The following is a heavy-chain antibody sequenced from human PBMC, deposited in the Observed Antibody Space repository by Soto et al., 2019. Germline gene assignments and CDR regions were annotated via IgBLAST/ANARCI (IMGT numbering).Heavy chain of an antibody. CDR1: GFTFSSYG. CDR2: IWYDGSNK. CDR3: ARGGNYYDSSGYPHFDY. D-gene: IGHD3-22*01. V-gene: IGHV3-33*01. J-gene: IGHJ4*02. Sequence: QVQLVESGGGVVQPGRSLRLSCAASGFTFSSYGMHWVRQAPGKGLEWVAVIWYDGSNKYYADSVKGRFTISRDNSKNTLYLQMNSLRAEDTAVYYCARGGNYYDSSGYPHFDYWGQGTLVTVSS.